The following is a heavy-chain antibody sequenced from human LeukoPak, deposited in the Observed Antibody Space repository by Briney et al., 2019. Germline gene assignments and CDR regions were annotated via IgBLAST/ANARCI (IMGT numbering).Heavy chain of an antibody. V-gene: IGHV3-49*04. D-gene: IGHD1-26*01. Sequence: GGSLRLSCTASGFTFGEYAMSWVRQAPGKGLEWVGFIRSKAYGGTTEYAASVKGRFTISRDDSKSIAYLQMNSLKTEDTAVYYCTRHRVSGSYGGYYFDYWGQGTLVTVSS. CDR3: TRHRVSGSYGGYYFDY. J-gene: IGHJ4*02. CDR1: GFTFGEYA. CDR2: IRSKAYGGTT.